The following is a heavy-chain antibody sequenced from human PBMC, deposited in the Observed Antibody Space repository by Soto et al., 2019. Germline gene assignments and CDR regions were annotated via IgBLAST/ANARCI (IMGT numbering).Heavy chain of an antibody. Sequence: EVQLVESGGDLVQPGGSLSLSCAASGLPFVAPWLPWVGQVPGGGWEWVSRINTDGGSSAYADSVKGRFTISRDNAKNTLSLHMNGLRAEDTAVYYCAREAGYCSRTSCYRRAFDTWGQGTTVTVSS. CDR1: GLPFVAPW. V-gene: IGHV3-74*03. CDR3: AREAGYCSRTSCYRRAFDT. D-gene: IGHD2-2*01. J-gene: IGHJ3*02. CDR2: INTDGGSS.